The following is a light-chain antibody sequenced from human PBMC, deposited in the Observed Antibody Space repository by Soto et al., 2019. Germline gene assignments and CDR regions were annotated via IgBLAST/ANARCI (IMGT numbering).Light chain of an antibody. V-gene: IGKV3-20*01. CDR1: QSVSSSY. Sequence: EIVLTQSPGTLSLSPGERATLSCRASQSVSSSYLAWYQHKPGQAPRLRIYGASSRATGIPDRFSGSGSGTDFTLTISRLEPEDFAVYYCQQYDTSPLTFGGGTKVEIK. CDR3: QQYDTSPLT. CDR2: GAS. J-gene: IGKJ4*01.